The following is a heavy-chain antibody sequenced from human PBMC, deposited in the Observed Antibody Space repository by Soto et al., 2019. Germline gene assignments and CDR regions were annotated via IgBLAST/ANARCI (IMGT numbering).Heavy chain of an antibody. D-gene: IGHD2-21*02. CDR2: IYPGDSDT. V-gene: IGHV5-51*01. CDR3: ARLNCGGDCYDNYYYGIDV. Sequence: GEALKISCKGSGYSFTSYWIGWVRPMPGKSLEWMGIIYPGDSDTRYSPSFQGQVTISADKSISTAYLQWSSLKASDTAMYYCARLNCGGDCYDNYYYGIDVWGQGTTVTVSS. J-gene: IGHJ6*02. CDR1: GYSFTSYW.